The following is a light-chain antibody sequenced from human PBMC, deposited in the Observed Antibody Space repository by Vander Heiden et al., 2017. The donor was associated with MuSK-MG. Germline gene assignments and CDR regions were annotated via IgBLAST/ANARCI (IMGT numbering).Light chain of an antibody. V-gene: IGLV2-11*01. CDR3: CSYAGSYTSDVV. CDR1: SSDVGGYNY. CDR2: DVS. Sequence: QSALTQPRSVSGSPGQSVTISCTGTSSDVGGYNYVSWYQQHPGKAPKLMIYDVSNRPSGVPDRFSGSNSGNTPSLTISGLQAEDEADYYCCSYAGSYTSDVVFGGGTKLTVL. J-gene: IGLJ2*01.